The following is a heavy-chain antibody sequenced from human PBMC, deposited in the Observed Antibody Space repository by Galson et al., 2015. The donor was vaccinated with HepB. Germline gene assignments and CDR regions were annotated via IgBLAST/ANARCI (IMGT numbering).Heavy chain of an antibody. CDR1: GYTFSSFG. V-gene: IGHV1-18*01. Sequence: SVKVSCKASGYTFSSFGISWVRQAPGQGPEWMGWISAYNGNINFAQKFQGRVTMTQDTSTSTAYMELRSLRSDDAAVYYCARDLGEDTTMIFFDYWGQGTLVTVSS. CDR3: ARDLGEDTTMIFFDY. CDR2: ISAYNGNI. J-gene: IGHJ4*02. D-gene: IGHD5-18*01.